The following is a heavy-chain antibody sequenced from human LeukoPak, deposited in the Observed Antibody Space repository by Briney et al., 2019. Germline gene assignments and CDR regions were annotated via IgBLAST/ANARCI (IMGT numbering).Heavy chain of an antibody. Sequence: PGGSLRLSCAASGFTFSSYAMSWVRQAPGKGLEWVSAISGSGGSTYYAESVKGRFTISRDNSKNTLYLQMNSLRAEDTAVYYCARDGSDSSSWYPIDYWGQGTLVTVSS. D-gene: IGHD6-13*01. CDR2: ISGSGGST. V-gene: IGHV3-23*01. J-gene: IGHJ4*02. CDR1: GFTFSSYA. CDR3: ARDGSDSSSWYPIDY.